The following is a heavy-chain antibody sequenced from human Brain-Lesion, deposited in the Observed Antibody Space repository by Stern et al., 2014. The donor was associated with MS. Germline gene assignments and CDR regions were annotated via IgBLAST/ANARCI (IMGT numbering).Heavy chain of an antibody. J-gene: IGHJ6*02. CDR2: IFKSGST. CDR3: ARGRVVPGFQYYATDV. Sequence: QLQLQESGPGLVKPSQTLSLSCTVSGGSISSGGYYWSWIRQPAGKGLEWIGRIFKSGSTSYTPSLKSRVTISIDTSKNQFSLRLNSMTAADTAVYYCARGRVVPGFQYYATDVWGQGTTVIVSS. D-gene: IGHD2-2*01. CDR1: GGSISSGGYY. V-gene: IGHV4-61*02.